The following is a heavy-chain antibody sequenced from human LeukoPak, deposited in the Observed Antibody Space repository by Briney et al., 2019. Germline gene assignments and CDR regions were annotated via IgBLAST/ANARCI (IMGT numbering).Heavy chain of an antibody. J-gene: IGHJ5*02. V-gene: IGHV3-15*01. CDR1: GFTFSNAW. CDR3: TTAPNIVVVPAATP. D-gene: IGHD2-2*01. CDR2: IKSKTDGGTT. Sequence: GGSLRLSCAASGFTFSNAWMSWVRQAPGKGLEWVGRIKSKTDGGTTDYAAPVKGRFTISRDDSKNTLYQQMNSLKTEDTAVYYCTTAPNIVVVPAATPWGQGTLVTVSS.